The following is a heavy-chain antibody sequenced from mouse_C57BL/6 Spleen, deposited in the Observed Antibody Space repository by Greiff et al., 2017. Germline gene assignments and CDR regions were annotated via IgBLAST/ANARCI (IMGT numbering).Heavy chain of an antibody. CDR2: ISSGSSTI. J-gene: IGHJ4*01. D-gene: IGHD1-1*01. V-gene: IGHV5-17*01. CDR1: GFTFSDYG. Sequence: EVKVVESGGGLVKPGGSLKLSCAASGFTFSDYGMHWVRQAPEKGLEWVAYISSGSSTIYYADTVKGRFTISRENAKNTLFLQMTSLRSEDTAMYYGARPGGYGSPYAMDYWGQGTSVTVSS. CDR3: ARPGGYGSPYAMDY.